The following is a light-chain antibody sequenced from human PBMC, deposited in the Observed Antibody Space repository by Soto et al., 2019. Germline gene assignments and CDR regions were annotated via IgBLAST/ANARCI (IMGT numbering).Light chain of an antibody. V-gene: IGKV3-20*01. CDR2: GTS. CDR3: QQYGSSPQT. J-gene: IGKJ1*01. Sequence: EIVLTQSPVTLSLSPGERATLSCRASQSVGSSYLAWYQQKPGQAPRVLIYGTSSRATGIPDRFSGSGSGTDFTLTISRLEPEDFAVYYCQQYGSSPQTFGQGTKVDIK. CDR1: QSVGSSY.